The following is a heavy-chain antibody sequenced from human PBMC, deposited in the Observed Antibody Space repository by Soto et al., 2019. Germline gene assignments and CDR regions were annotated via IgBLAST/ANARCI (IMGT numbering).Heavy chain of an antibody. J-gene: IGHJ4*02. CDR1: GGTFSSHT. Sequence: QVQLVQSGAEVKKPGSSVKVSCRASGGTFSSHTISWVRQAPGQGLEWMGGIIPMFGTTRYAQKFQGRVTITADKSTNTAYMELSSLRSEDTAVYYCARGGDGYNQAYKYYFDYWGQGTLVTVSS. CDR2: IIPMFGTT. V-gene: IGHV1-69*06. D-gene: IGHD5-12*01. CDR3: ARGGDGYNQAYKYYFDY.